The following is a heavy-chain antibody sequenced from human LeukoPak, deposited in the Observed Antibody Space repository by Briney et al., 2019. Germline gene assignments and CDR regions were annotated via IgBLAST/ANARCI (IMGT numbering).Heavy chain of an antibody. CDR1: GSTFDDYA. D-gene: IGHD3-22*01. V-gene: IGHV3-9*01. J-gene: IGHJ4*02. CDR2: ISWNSGSI. CDR3: AKDNYYDSSGYYTY. Sequence: GGSLRLSCAASGSTFDDYAMHWVRQAPGKGLEWVSGISWNSGSIGYADSVKGRFTISRDNAKNSLYLQMNSLRAEDTALYYCAKDNYYDSSGYYTYWGQGTLVTVSS.